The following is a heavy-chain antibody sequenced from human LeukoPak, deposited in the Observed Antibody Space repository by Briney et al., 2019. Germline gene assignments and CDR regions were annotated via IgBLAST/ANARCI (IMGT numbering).Heavy chain of an antibody. CDR1: GFTFGGFN. V-gene: IGHV3-21*01. CDR3: ARDGAGHYFDY. J-gene: IGHJ4*02. CDR2: ISSSSSHI. D-gene: IGHD1-14*01. Sequence: MSGGSLRLSCAASGFTFGGFNMNWVRQAPGKGLEWVASISSSSSHIYNADSVKGRFTISRDNAKNSLYLQMDSLRAEDTAVYYCARDGAGHYFDYWGQGALVTVSS.